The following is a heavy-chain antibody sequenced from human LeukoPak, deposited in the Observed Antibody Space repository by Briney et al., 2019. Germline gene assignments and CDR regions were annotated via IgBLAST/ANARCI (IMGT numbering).Heavy chain of an antibody. CDR1: GYSFTDYY. Sequence: GSVKVSCKTSGYSFTDYYMHWVRQAPGQGLEWMGWINPNSGGTGAAQKFQGRVTMTRDTSITTVYMEVSWLTSDDTAIYYCARADRLHGGPYLIGPWGQGTLVTVSS. V-gene: IGHV1-2*02. J-gene: IGHJ5*02. D-gene: IGHD2-21*01. CDR3: ARADRLHGGPYLIGP. CDR2: INPNSGGT.